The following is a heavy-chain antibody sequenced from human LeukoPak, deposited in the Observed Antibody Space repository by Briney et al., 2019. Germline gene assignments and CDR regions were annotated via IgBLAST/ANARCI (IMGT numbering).Heavy chain of an antibody. CDR2: IIPIFGTA. CDR1: GGTFSSYA. J-gene: IGHJ4*02. Sequence: SSVKVSCKASGGTFSSYAISWVRQAPGQGLEWMGRIIPIFGTANYAQKFQGRVTITTDESTSTAYMELSSLRSEDTAVYYCARARYCSGGRCYPEFDYWGQGTLVTVSS. D-gene: IGHD2-15*01. CDR3: ARARYCSGGRCYPEFDY. V-gene: IGHV1-69*05.